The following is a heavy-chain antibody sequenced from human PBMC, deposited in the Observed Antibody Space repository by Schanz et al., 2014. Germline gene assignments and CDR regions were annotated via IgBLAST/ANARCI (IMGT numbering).Heavy chain of an antibody. V-gene: IGHV3-66*01. J-gene: IGHJ4*02. CDR2: IYIGGNT. Sequence: EVQLVESGGGLVQPGGSLRLSCAASGFSVGNKYMNWVRQAPGKGLEWVSFIYIGGNTYYADSVKGRFTISRDNSKNTVYIQMNRLRAEDTAVYYCARGGPAYYFDDWGQGTLVTVSS. CDR3: ARGGPAYYFDD. CDR1: GFSVGNKY.